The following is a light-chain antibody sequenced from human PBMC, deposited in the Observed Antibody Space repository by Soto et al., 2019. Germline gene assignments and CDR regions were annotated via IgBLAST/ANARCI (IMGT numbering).Light chain of an antibody. V-gene: IGKV3-20*01. Sequence: EIVLTQSPGTLSLSPGERATLSCRASQSIRSSYLAWYQQKPGQAPRLLIYDAYSRVTGSPDRFSGSGPGTDFTFTISRLEPEDFAVYYCQQYCSSPITFGQGTRLEIK. CDR1: QSIRSSY. CDR2: DAY. J-gene: IGKJ5*01. CDR3: QQYCSSPIT.